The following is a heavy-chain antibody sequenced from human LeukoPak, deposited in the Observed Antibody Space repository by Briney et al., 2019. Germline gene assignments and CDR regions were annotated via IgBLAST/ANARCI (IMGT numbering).Heavy chain of an antibody. CDR3: ARDVGPVVTATHNWFDP. D-gene: IGHD2-21*02. CDR1: GFTFSSYW. J-gene: IGHJ5*02. Sequence: GGSLRLSCAASGFTFSSYWMSWVRQAPGKGLEWVANIKQDGSEKYYVDSVKGRFTISRDNAKNSLYLQMNSLRAEDTAVYYCARDVGPVVTATHNWFDPWGQGTLVTVSS. CDR2: IKQDGSEK. V-gene: IGHV3-7*01.